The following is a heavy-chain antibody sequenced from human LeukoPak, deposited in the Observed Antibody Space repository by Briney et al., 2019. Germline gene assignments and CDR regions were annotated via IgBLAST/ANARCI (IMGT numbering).Heavy chain of an antibody. CDR2: IYSGGST. J-gene: IGHJ4*02. Sequence: GGFLRLSCAASGFTVSSNYMSWVRQAPGKGLEWVSVIYSGGSTYYADSVRGRFTISRDNSKNTLYLQMNSLRAEDTAVYYCARGRYCSSTSCLAFDYWGQGTLVTVSS. V-gene: IGHV3-66*01. CDR3: ARGRYCSSTSCLAFDY. CDR1: GFTVSSNY. D-gene: IGHD2-2*01.